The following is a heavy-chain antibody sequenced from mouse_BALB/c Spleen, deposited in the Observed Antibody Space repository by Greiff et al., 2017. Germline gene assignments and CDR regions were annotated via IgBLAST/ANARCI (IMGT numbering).Heavy chain of an antibody. CDR3: NRQSSYGPLYAMDY. CDR1: GFNIKDYY. Sequence: EVQLQQSGAELVRSGASVKLSCTASGFNIKDYYMHWVKQRPEQGLEWIGWIDPENGDTEYAPKFQGKATMTADTSSNTAYLQLSSLTSEDTAVYYCNRQSSYGPLYAMDYWGQGTSVTVSS. CDR2: IDPENGDT. J-gene: IGHJ4*01. V-gene: IGHV14-4*02. D-gene: IGHD1-2*01.